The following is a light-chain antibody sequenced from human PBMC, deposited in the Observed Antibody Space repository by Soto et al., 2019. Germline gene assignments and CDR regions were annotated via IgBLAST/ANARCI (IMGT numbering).Light chain of an antibody. CDR1: SSDVGAFNY. CDR2: EVN. V-gene: IGLV2-14*01. Sequence: QSVLTQPASVSGSPGQSITISCTATSSDVGAFNYVSWYQHNPGKAPKLMIYEVNNRPSGFSNRFSGSKSGNTASLTISGLQAEDEAAYYCSSYTSSSTDVFGSGTKVTVL. J-gene: IGLJ1*01. CDR3: SSYTSSSTDV.